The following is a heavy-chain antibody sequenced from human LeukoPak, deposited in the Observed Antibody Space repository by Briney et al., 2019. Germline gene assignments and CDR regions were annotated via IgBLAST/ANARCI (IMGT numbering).Heavy chain of an antibody. CDR1: GFTFNTYS. Sequence: PGGSLRLSCAASGFTFNTYSMNWVRQAPGKGLEWVSYISSSSYTIYYADSVKGRFTISRDNAKNSLYLQMNSLKASDTAMYYCARSGLLDYWGQGTLVTVSS. CDR2: ISSSSYTI. D-gene: IGHD3/OR15-3a*01. V-gene: IGHV3-48*01. J-gene: IGHJ4*02. CDR3: ARSGLLDY.